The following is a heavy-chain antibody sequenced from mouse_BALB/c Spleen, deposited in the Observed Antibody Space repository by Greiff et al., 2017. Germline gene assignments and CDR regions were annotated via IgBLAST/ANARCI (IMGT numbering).Heavy chain of an antibody. Sequence: EVKLMESGGGLVKPGGSLKLSCAASGFTFSSYAMSWVRQSPEKRLEWVAEISSGGSYTYYPDTVTGRFTISRDNAKNTLYLEMSSLRSEDTAMYYCARDLGITTRLFAYWGQGTLVTVSA. CDR3: ARDLGITTRLFAY. CDR2: ISSGGSYT. V-gene: IGHV5-9-4*01. J-gene: IGHJ3*01. CDR1: GFTFSSYA. D-gene: IGHD2-4*01.